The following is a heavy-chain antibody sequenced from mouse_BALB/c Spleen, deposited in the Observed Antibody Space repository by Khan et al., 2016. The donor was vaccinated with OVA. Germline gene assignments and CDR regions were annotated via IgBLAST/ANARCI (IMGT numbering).Heavy chain of an antibody. V-gene: IGHV1S81*02. D-gene: IGHD1-1*01. CDR2: TNPTNGRT. CDR1: GYTFTSYW. CDR3: ARIKKLVATYFDY. J-gene: IGHJ2*01. Sequence: VQLQQSGAELVKAGASVKMSCKASGYTFTSYWMHWVKQRLGQGLEWFAETNPTNGRTYYNEKFKSKATLTVAKSTSTAYMLLSGPTFEDSAVYSCARIKKLVATYFDYWGQGTTLTVSS.